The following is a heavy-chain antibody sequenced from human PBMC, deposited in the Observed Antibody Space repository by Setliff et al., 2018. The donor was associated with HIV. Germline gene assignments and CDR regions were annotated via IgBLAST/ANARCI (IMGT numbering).Heavy chain of an antibody. V-gene: IGHV4-38-2*01. CDR1: GDSISSGSY. Sequence: SETLSLTCVVSGDSISSGSYWGWIRQPPGKGLEWIGSIYHRGGTYYNPSLKSRVTMSVDTSKNQFSLRLTSMTAADTAVYYCAKTSVGATGLYAFDIWGQGTMVTVSS. D-gene: IGHD1-26*01. CDR2: IYHRGGT. J-gene: IGHJ3*02. CDR3: AKTSVGATGLYAFDI.